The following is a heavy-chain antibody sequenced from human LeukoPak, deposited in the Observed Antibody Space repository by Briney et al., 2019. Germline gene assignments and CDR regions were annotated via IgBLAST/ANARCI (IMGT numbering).Heavy chain of an antibody. V-gene: IGHV3-7*01. D-gene: IGHD3-10*01. J-gene: IGHJ4*02. CDR2: MKQDGSEK. Sequence: GVSLRLSCAASGFTFSDYWMSWVRQAPGRGLEWVANMKQDGSEKYYVDSVKGRFTISRDNAKNSLYLQMNSLRAEDTAVYYCARGGAPGFYFDFWGQGSLVTVSS. CDR3: ARGGAPGFYFDF. CDR1: GFTFSDYW.